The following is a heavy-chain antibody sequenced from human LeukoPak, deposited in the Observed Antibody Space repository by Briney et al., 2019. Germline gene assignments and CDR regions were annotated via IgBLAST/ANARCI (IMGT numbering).Heavy chain of an antibody. V-gene: IGHV3-15*01. CDR3: AETHRYNH. Sequence: PGGSLRLSCAASGFSFSNAWMSWVRQAPGRGLEWVGRIKTKTDGETTDYAAPVKGRFTISRDDSKNTLYLQMNSLKTEDTAVYYCAETHRYNHWGQRTLVTVSS. CDR1: GFSFSNAW. D-gene: IGHD5-24*01. J-gene: IGHJ5*02. CDR2: IKTKTDGETT.